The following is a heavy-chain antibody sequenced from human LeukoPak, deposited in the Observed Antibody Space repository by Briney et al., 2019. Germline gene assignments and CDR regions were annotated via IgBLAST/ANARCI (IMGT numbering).Heavy chain of an antibody. J-gene: IGHJ3*02. CDR2: INHSGST. CDR3: ARARTGDDAFDI. D-gene: IGHD7-27*01. CDR1: GGSFSGYY. V-gene: IGHV4-34*01. Sequence: PSETLSLTCAVYGGSFSGYYWSWVRQPPGKGLEWVGEINHSGSTNYNPSLKSRVTISVDTSKNQFSLKLSSVTAADTAVYYCARARTGDDAFDIWGQGTMVTVSS.